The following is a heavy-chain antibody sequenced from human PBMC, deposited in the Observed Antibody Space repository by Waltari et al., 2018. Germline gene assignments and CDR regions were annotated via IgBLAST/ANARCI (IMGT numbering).Heavy chain of an antibody. V-gene: IGHV1-2*02. D-gene: IGHD3-3*01. CDR3: ARDPYEFWSGSYIQWVDP. CDR2: INPNRGDT. J-gene: IGHJ5*02. Sequence: QVHLVQSGAGVKNPGASVKVSCKASGYTFTNYYIHWVRQAPGQGLEWVGWINPNRGDTNYAQKFQGRVTVTTDTSISTAYMELKRLRSDDTAVYYCARDPYEFWSGSYIQWVDPWGQGTLVTVSS. CDR1: GYTFTNYY.